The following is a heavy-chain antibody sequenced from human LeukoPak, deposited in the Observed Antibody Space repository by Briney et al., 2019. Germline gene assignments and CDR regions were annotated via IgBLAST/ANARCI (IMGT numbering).Heavy chain of an antibody. CDR2: IIPIFGAA. Sequence: SVKVSCTASGGTFSSYAISWVRQAPGQGLEWMGGIIPIFGAANYAQKFQGRVTITTDESTSTAYMELSSLRSEDTAVYYCARGANIYSHQSLFDYWGQGTLVTVSS. CDR1: GGTFSSYA. CDR3: ARGANIYSHQSLFDY. D-gene: IGHD2/OR15-2a*01. V-gene: IGHV1-69*05. J-gene: IGHJ4*02.